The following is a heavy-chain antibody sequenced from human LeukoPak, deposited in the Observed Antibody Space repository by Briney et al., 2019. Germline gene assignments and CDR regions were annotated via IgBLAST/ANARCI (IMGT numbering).Heavy chain of an antibody. J-gene: IGHJ4*02. V-gene: IGHV3-23*01. D-gene: IGHD4/OR15-4a*01. Sequence: GGSLRLSCAASGFNFNNYWMSWLRQAPGKGLEWVSAISGSGGSTYYADSVKGRFTISRDNSKNTLYLQMNSLRAEDTAVYYCAKKRSQLTAIYYFDYWGQGTLVTVSS. CDR1: GFNFNNYW. CDR3: AKKRSQLTAIYYFDY. CDR2: ISGSGGST.